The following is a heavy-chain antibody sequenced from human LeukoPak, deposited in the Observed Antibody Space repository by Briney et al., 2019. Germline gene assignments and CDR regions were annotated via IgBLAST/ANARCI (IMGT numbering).Heavy chain of an antibody. Sequence: GGSLRLSCAASGFTFNKYWMTWVRQAPGKGLEWVATIKTDGSQKYYVDSVKGRFSISRDNAKNSLYLQMNSLRAEDTAVYYCAREETPYYWGQGTLVTVSS. D-gene: IGHD4-23*01. CDR3: AREETPYY. CDR1: GFTFNKYW. CDR2: IKTDGSQK. V-gene: IGHV3-7*01. J-gene: IGHJ4*02.